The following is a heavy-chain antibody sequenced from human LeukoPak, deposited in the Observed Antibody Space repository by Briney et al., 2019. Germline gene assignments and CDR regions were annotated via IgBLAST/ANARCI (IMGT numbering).Heavy chain of an antibody. J-gene: IGHJ6*03. D-gene: IGHD6-13*01. V-gene: IGHV3-23*01. Sequence: GGSLRLSCAASGFTFSSYAMSWVRQAPGKGLEWVSAISGSGGSTYYADSVKGRFTISRDNSKNTLYLQMNSLRAEDTAVYYCAKAGLAAARTSLYYYYYMDVWGKGTTVTISS. CDR2: ISGSGGST. CDR1: GFTFSSYA. CDR3: AKAGLAAARTSLYYYYYMDV.